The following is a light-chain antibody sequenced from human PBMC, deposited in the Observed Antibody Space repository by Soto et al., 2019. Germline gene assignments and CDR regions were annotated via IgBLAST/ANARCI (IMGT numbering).Light chain of an antibody. J-gene: IGKJ4*01. CDR1: QSLLHSNGNNY. CDR2: LGS. V-gene: IGKV2-28*01. Sequence: DIVMTQSPLSLPVTPGEPASISCRSSQSLLHSNGNNYVDWYLQKPGQSPQLLIYLGSNRASGVPDRFSGSGSGTDFTLKISRVEADDVGVYYCMQTLQTPLTFGGGTKVEIK. CDR3: MQTLQTPLT.